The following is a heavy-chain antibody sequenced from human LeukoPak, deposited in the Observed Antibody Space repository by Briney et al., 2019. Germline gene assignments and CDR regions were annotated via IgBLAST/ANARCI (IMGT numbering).Heavy chain of an antibody. D-gene: IGHD1-26*01. CDR3: ARGGSYSSNAYI. Sequence: GGSLRLSCAASGFTFSSYWMSWVRQAPGKGLEWVANIKQDGSEKYYVDSVKGRFTISRDNAKNTLYLQMNSLRVEDTAVYYCARGGSYSSNAYIWGQGTMVTVSA. CDR2: IKQDGSEK. J-gene: IGHJ3*02. CDR1: GFTFSSYW. V-gene: IGHV3-7*01.